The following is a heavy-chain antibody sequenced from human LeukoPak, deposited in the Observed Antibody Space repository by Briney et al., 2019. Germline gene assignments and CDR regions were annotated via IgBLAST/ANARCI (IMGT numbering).Heavy chain of an antibody. J-gene: IGHJ5*02. CDR3: ARSLGGTDYSDRNWFDP. V-gene: IGHV1-8*03. Sequence: ASVKVSCKASGYTFTSYDINWVRQATGQGLEWMGWMNPNSGNTGYAQKFQGRVTITRNTSISTAYMELSSLRSEDTAVYYCARSLGGTDYSDRNWFDPWGQGTLVTVSS. CDR1: GYTFTSYD. CDR2: MNPNSGNT. D-gene: IGHD4-17*01.